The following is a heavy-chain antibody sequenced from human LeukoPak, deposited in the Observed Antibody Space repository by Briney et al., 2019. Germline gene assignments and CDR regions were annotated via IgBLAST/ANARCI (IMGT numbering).Heavy chain of an antibody. J-gene: IGHJ6*03. D-gene: IGHD2-2*01. V-gene: IGHV3-48*04. CDR3: ARDFRPVGQLLFHYYYYYMDV. CDR1: GFTFSAYN. CDR2: ISSSGSTI. Sequence: GGSLRLSCAASGFTFSAYNMNWVRQAPGKGLEWVSYISSSGSTIYYADSVKGRFTISRDNAKNSLFLQMNSLRAEDTAVYYCARDFRPVGQLLFHYYYYYMDVWGKGTTVTVSS.